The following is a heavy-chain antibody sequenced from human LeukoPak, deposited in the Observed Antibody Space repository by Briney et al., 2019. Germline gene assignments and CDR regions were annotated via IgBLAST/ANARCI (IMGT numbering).Heavy chain of an antibody. Sequence: GGSLRLSCAASGFTFSSYAMSWVRQAPGKGLEWVSAISGSGGSTYYADSVEGRFTISRDNSKNTLYLQMNSLRAEDTAVYYCAKAGQWLLSYFDYWGQGTLVTVSS. CDR1: GFTFSSYA. CDR2: ISGSGGST. J-gene: IGHJ4*02. CDR3: AKAGQWLLSYFDY. D-gene: IGHD6-19*01. V-gene: IGHV3-23*01.